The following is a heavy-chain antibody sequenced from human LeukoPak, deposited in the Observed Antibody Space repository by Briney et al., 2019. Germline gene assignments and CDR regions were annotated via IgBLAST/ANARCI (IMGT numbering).Heavy chain of an antibody. CDR2: IGSSSSYK. J-gene: IGHJ3*02. CDR1: GFTFSYYN. D-gene: IGHD3-22*01. V-gene: IGHV3-21*01. CDR3: ARLHGDSSGYYIPGAFDI. Sequence: GGSLRLSCAASGFTFSYYNMNWVRQAPGKGLEWVSSIGSSSSYKDSADSVKGRFTISRDNAKNSLYLQMNSLTAEDTAVYYCARLHGDSSGYYIPGAFDIWGQGTMVTVSS.